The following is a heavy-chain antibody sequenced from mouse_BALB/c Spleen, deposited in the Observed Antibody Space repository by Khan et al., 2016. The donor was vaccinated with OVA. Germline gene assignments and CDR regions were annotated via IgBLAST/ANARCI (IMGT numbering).Heavy chain of an antibody. J-gene: IGHJ2*01. D-gene: IGHD2-1*01. CDR1: GYSFTNYV. CDR3: ARGNRDFDY. CDR2: INTYIGEP. Sequence: QIQLVQSGPELKKPGETVKISCKASGYSFTNYVMNWVKQAPGKGLKWMGWINTYIGEPIYSDDFKGRFAFSLETSASTAYLQINNLKKEDTATYFCARGNRDFDYWGQGTTLTVSS. V-gene: IGHV9-3-1*01.